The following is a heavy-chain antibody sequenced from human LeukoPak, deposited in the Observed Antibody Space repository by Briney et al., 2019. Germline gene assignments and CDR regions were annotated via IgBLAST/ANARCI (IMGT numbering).Heavy chain of an antibody. V-gene: IGHV3-30*02. CDR2: IRYDGVNK. D-gene: IGHD3-10*01. Sequence: GGSLRPSWAASGLTFSSNGTQCVCQAPGKRLEWVAFIRYDGVNKYYADPVKGRFTISRDNSKSTLYLQMIGLRAEDTAVYYCAKDRSGSGKGLTYAFDIWGQGTMVTVSS. CDR1: GLTFSSNG. J-gene: IGHJ3*02. CDR3: AKDRSGSGKGLTYAFDI.